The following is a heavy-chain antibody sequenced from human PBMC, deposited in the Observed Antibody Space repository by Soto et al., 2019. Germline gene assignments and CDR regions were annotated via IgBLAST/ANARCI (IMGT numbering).Heavy chain of an antibody. CDR1: GGSVSSGSYY. CDR2: IYYSGST. Sequence: QVQLQESGPGLVKPSETLSLTCTVSGGSVSSGSYYWSWLRQPPGKGLEWIGYIYYSGSTNYNPSLQSRVTISVDTSKNQCSLKLNSVTAADTAVYYCASYSTGWYDVSYWGQGTLVTVSS. D-gene: IGHD6-19*01. CDR3: ASYSTGWYDVSY. J-gene: IGHJ4*02. V-gene: IGHV4-61*01.